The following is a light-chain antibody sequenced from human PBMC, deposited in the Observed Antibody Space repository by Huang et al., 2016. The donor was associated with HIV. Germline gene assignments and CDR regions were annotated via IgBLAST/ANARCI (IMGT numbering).Light chain of an antibody. CDR1: QNIGDN. CDR2: GAS. CDR3: QQFNNWPPRFT. V-gene: IGKV3-15*01. J-gene: IGKJ3*01. Sequence: EIVRTQAPAAVSGAQWESATLSCRASQNIGDNLTWYQHKPGQAPRLLIYGASTRATGIPPRFSGSGSGTEFTLTISGLESEDFAVYYCQQFNNWPPRFTFGPGTTVDVK.